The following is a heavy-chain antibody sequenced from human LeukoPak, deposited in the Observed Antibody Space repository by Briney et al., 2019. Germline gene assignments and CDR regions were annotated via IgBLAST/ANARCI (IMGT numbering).Heavy chain of an antibody. V-gene: IGHV1-18*01. CDR3: ARAKGVFGVVIIDNWFDP. CDR1: GYTFTSYG. D-gene: IGHD3-3*01. J-gene: IGHJ5*02. CDR2: ISAYNGNT. Sequence: ASVKVSCKASGYTFTSYGISWVRQAPGQGLERMGWISAYNGNTNYAQKLQGRVTMTTDTSTSTAYMELRSLRSDDTAVYYCARAKGVFGVVIIDNWFDPWGQGTLVTVSS.